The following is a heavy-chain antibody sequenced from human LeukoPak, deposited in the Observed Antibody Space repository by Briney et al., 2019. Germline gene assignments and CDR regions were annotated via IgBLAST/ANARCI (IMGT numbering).Heavy chain of an antibody. J-gene: IGHJ4*02. V-gene: IGHV3-7*03. CDR3: ASGLELDY. CDR2: IKQDGSEK. CDR1: GFTFRSYW. Sequence: GGSLRLSCAASGFTFRSYWMRWVRQAPGKGLEWVANIKQDGSEKNYVDSVKGRFTISRNNAKNSLYLQMNSLRAEDTAVYYCASGLELDYWGQGTLVTVSS.